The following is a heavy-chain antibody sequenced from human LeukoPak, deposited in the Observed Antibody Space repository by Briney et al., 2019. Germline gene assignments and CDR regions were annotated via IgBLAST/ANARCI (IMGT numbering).Heavy chain of an antibody. CDR1: GGSISSSNYY. D-gene: IGHD2-2*01. CDR2: FYNSGST. Sequence: SETLYLTCTVSGGSISSSNYYWGWVRQPPGKGLEWIGSFYNSGSTYYNPSLKSRVTISVDTSKKQFSLRLTSVTAADTAVYYCVLMPGYWGQGILVAVSS. CDR3: VLMPGY. V-gene: IGHV4-39*01. J-gene: IGHJ4*02.